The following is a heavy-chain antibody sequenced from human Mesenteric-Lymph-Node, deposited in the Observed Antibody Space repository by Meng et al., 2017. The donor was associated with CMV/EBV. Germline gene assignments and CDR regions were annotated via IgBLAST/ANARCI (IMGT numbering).Heavy chain of an antibody. CDR2: INSDGSST. D-gene: IGHD3-3*01. J-gene: IGHJ6*02. CDR1: GFTFSSYW. V-gene: IGHV3-74*01. CDR3: ARARRGIFGVVTSYGMDV. Sequence: GGSLRLSCAASGFTFSSYWMHWVRQAPGKGLVWVSRINSDGSSTSYADSVKGRFTISRDNAKNTLYLQMNSLRAEDTAVYYCARARRGIFGVVTSYGMDVWGQGTTVTVSS.